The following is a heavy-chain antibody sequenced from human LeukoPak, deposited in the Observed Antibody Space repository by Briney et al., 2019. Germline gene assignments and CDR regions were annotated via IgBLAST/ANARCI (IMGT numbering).Heavy chain of an antibody. CDR2: IWYDGSNK. Sequence: GGSLRLSCAASGFNLSSYGMHWVRQAPGKGLEWVAVIWYDGSNKYYADAVKGRFTISRDNSKNTLYLQMNSLRAEDTAVYYCARDKDYYGSSGYFYWGQGTLVTVSS. CDR1: GFNLSSYG. J-gene: IGHJ4*02. V-gene: IGHV3-33*01. D-gene: IGHD3-22*01. CDR3: ARDKDYYGSSGYFY.